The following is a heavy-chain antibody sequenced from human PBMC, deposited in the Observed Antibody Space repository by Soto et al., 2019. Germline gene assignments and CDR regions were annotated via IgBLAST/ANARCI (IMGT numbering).Heavy chain of an antibody. D-gene: IGHD5-12*01. CDR3: VKDGYLGDFDY. V-gene: IGHV3-64D*06. CDR2: ISSNGGST. J-gene: IGHJ4*02. Sequence: GGSLRLSCSASGFTFSSYAMHWVRQAPGKGLEYVSAISSNGGSTYYADSVKSRFTISRDNSKNTLYLQMSSLRAEDTAVYYCVKDGYLGDFDYWGQGTLVTVSS. CDR1: GFTFSSYA.